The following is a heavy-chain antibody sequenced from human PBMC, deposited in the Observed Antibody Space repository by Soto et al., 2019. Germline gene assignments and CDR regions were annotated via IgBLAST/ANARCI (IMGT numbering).Heavy chain of an antibody. CDR3: ARDRTVGSLDFWSGYPRHYYYYGMDV. V-gene: IGHV1-69*13. CDR2: IIPIFGTA. D-gene: IGHD3-3*01. J-gene: IGHJ6*02. Sequence: GASVKVSCKASGGTFSSYAISWVRQAPGQGLEWMGGIIPIFGTANYAQKFQGRVTITADESTSTAYMELSSLRSEDTAVYYCARDRTVGSLDFWSGYPRHYYYYGMDVWGQGTTVTVSS. CDR1: GGTFSSYA.